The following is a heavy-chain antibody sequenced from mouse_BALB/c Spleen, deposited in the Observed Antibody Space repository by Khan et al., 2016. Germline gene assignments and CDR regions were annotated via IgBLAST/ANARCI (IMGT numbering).Heavy chain of an antibody. CDR1: GFTFSSYG. Sequence: EVELVESGGGLVQPGGSLKLSCAASGFTFSSYGMSWVRQTPDKRLELVATINSNGGSTYNPDSVKGRFTISIDNAKNTLYLQMSSLKCEDTAMYYCARVYGNFAYWGQGTLVTVSA. CDR2: INSNGGST. CDR3: ARVYGNFAY. J-gene: IGHJ3*01. D-gene: IGHD2-1*01. V-gene: IGHV5-6-3*01.